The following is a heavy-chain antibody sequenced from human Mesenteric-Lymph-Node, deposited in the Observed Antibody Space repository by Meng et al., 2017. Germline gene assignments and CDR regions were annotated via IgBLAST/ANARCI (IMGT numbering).Heavy chain of an antibody. CDR1: GGTFSSYA. CDR2: INPSGGST. CDR3: ARGIAAAGTSPRFDY. V-gene: IGHV1-46*01. D-gene: IGHD6-13*01. Sequence: ASVKVSCKASGGTFSSYAISWVRQAPGQGLEWMGIINPSGGSTSYAQKFQGIVTMTRDTSTSTVYMELSSLRSEDTAVYYCARGIAAAGTSPRFDYWGQGTLVTVSS. J-gene: IGHJ4*02.